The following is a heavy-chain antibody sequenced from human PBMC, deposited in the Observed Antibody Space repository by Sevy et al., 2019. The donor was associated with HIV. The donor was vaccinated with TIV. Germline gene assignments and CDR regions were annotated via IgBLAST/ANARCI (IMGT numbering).Heavy chain of an antibody. D-gene: IGHD2-15*01. CDR1: GFTLSNYW. V-gene: IGHV3-7*01. CDR3: VRAIQLAASY. CDR2: INQDGSQK. Sequence: GGYLRLSCAASGFTLSNYWISWVRQAPGKGLEWVANINQDGSQKYSVDSVKGRFTVSRDTAKNSVFLLMNSLRVEDTGVYYCVRAIQLAASYWGQGMLVTVSS. J-gene: IGHJ4*02.